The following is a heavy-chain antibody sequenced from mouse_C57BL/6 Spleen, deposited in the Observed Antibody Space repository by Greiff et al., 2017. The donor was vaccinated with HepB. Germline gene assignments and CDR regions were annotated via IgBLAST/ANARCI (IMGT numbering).Heavy chain of an antibody. V-gene: IGHV1-82*01. D-gene: IGHD1-1*01. CDR1: GYAFSSSW. J-gene: IGHJ4*01. Sequence: VQLQQSGPELVKPGASVKISCKASGYAFSSSWMNWVKQRPGKGLEWIGRIYPGDGDTNYNGKFKGKATLTADKSSSTAYMQLSSLTSEDSAVYFCASGDLNYYGSNYAMDYWGQGTSVTVSS. CDR2: IYPGDGDT. CDR3: ASGDLNYYGSNYAMDY.